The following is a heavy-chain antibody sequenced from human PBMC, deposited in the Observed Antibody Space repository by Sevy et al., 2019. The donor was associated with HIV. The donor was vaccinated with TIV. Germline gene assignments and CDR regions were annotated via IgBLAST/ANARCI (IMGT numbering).Heavy chain of an antibody. CDR2: FSWDAKET. D-gene: IGHD3-10*01. CDR3: AKDIPGYSGFDH. CDR1: GFTFDDYT. J-gene: IGHJ4*02. Sequence: GGSLRLSCAASGFTFDDYTMHWVRQVPGKGLEWVSLFSWDAKETDYADSVEGRFTVSRDNRKNSLYLQMNSLRSEDTALYFCAKDIPGYSGFDHWGQGTLVTVSS. V-gene: IGHV3-43*01.